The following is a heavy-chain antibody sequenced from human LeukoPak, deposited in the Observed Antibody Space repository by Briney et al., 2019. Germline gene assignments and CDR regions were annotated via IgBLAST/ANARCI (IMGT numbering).Heavy chain of an antibody. Sequence: ASVKVSCKTSGYTFTDYYIHWVRQAPGQGPEWMGGIIPIFGTANYAQKFQGRITITADKSTSTGYMELSSLRSEDTAVYYCARGATVSSYYYYYYMDVWGKGTTVTVSS. CDR1: GYTFTDYY. V-gene: IGHV1-69*06. CDR2: IIPIFGTA. CDR3: ARGATVSSYYYYYYMDV. J-gene: IGHJ6*03. D-gene: IGHD4-11*01.